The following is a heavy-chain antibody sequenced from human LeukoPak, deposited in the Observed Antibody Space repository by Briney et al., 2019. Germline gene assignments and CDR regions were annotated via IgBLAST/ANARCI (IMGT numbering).Heavy chain of an antibody. CDR2: MNPNSGNT. D-gene: IGHD1-26*01. V-gene: IGHV1-8*01. Sequence: ASVKVSCKASGYTFTSYDINWVRQATGQGLEWMGWMNPNSGNTGYAQKFQGRVTMTRNTSISTAYMELSSLRSEDTAVYYCASGMEWELPEFDYWGQGTLVTVSS. CDR1: GYTFTSYD. J-gene: IGHJ4*02. CDR3: ASGMEWELPEFDY.